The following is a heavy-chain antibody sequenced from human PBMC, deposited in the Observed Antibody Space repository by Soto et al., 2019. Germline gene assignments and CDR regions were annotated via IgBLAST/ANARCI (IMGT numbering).Heavy chain of an antibody. CDR2: IIPIFGTA. J-gene: IGHJ4*02. CDR1: GGTFSSYA. V-gene: IGHV1-69*06. CDR3: ASISGYLYYFDY. Sequence: ASVKVSCKASGGTFSSYAISWVRQAPGQGLEWMGGIIPIFGTANYAQKFQGRVTITADKSTSTAYMELSSLRSEDTAVYYCASISGYLYYFDYWGQGTLVTVSS. D-gene: IGHD3-22*01.